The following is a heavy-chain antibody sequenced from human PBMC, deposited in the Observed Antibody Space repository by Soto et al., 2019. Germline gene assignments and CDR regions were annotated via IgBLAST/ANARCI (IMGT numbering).Heavy chain of an antibody. CDR1: GFTFSSYA. Sequence: EVQLLESGGGLVQPGGSLRLSCAASGFTFSSYAMSWVRQAPGKGLEWVSSISGSGGSTYYPDPVKGRFTISRDNSKNTLYLKMNSLRAEDTAVYYCARSAGYYYYGMDVWGQGTTVTVSS. CDR2: ISGSGGST. J-gene: IGHJ6*02. CDR3: ARSAGYYYYGMDV. V-gene: IGHV3-23*01. D-gene: IGHD6-13*01.